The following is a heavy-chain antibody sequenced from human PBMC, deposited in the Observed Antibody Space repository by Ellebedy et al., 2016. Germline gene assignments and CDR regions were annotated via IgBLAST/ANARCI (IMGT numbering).Heavy chain of an antibody. CDR3: ARGGYCSSTSCPGLNWFDP. CDR2: IYYSGST. CDR1: GGSISSGGYY. Sequence: SETLSLTXTVSGGSISSGGYYWSWIRQHPGKGLEWIVYIYYSGSTYYNPSLKSRVTISVDTSKNQFSLKLSSVTAADTAVYYCARGGYCSSTSCPGLNWFDPWGQGTLVTVSS. V-gene: IGHV4-31*03. J-gene: IGHJ5*02. D-gene: IGHD2-2*01.